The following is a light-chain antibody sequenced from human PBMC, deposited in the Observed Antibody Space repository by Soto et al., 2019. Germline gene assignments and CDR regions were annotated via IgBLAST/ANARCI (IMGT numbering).Light chain of an antibody. CDR2: GNS. V-gene: IGLV1-40*01. CDR3: KSYGDSLSGYV. CDR1: SSNIGAGYD. Sequence: QSVLTQPPSVSGAQGQRVTISCTGSSSNIGAGYDVHWYQPVPGPAPKLLLYGNSNRPSGVPDRFSGSKSGTSASLAITGRQAEHVADYYFKSYGDSLSGYVFASGTKLTVL. J-gene: IGLJ1*01.